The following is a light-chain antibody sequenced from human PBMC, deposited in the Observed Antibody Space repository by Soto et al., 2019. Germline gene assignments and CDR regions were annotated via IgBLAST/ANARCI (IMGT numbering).Light chain of an antibody. CDR2: GAS. CDR1: QGVKSN. V-gene: IGKV3-15*01. J-gene: IGKJ4*02. CDR3: QQYDNWPALT. Sequence: EIVLTQSPATMYVSPGERVTLSCRASQGVKSNLAWYQQKPGQAPRLLIYGASTRASGIPARVSGTGSGTEFSLTISSLQSEDFAVYYCQQYDNWPALTFGGGTRVETK.